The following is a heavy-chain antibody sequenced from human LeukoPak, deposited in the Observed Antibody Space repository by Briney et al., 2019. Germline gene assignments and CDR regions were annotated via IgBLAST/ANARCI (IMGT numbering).Heavy chain of an antibody. D-gene: IGHD5-24*01. CDR3: ARHVTISGPYDASDI. Sequence: SQTLSLTCTVSGDSISSYYWSWIRQPPGKGLEWIGYIYYSGGTDYNPSLKSRVTISVDTSKNQFSLKLRSVTAADTAVYYCARHVTISGPYDASDIWGQGTMVTVSP. CDR2: IYYSGGT. CDR1: GDSISSYY. J-gene: IGHJ3*02. V-gene: IGHV4-59*08.